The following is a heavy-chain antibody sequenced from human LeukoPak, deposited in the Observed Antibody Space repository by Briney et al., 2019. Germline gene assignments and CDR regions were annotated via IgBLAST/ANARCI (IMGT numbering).Heavy chain of an antibody. CDR1: GGSFSGYY. J-gene: IGHJ5*02. CDR3: ARGNWFDP. CDR2: INHSGST. V-gene: IGHV4-34*01. Sequence: KSSETLSLTCAVYGGSFSGYYGSWIRQPPGKGLEWIGEINHSGSTNYNPSLKSRVTISVDTSKNQFSLKLSSVTAADTAVYYCARGNWFDPWGQGTLVTVPS.